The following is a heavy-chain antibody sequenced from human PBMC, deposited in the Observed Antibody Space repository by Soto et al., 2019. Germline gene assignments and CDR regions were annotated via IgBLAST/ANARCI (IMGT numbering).Heavy chain of an antibody. CDR3: ARDPYSSGWYIRDAFDI. CDR1: GFTFSSYS. CDR2: ISSSSSYI. Sequence: EVQLLESGGGLVQPGGSLRLSCAASGFTFSSYSMNWVRQAPGKGLEWVSSISSSSSYIYYADSVKGRFTISRDNAKNSLYLQMNSLRAEDTAVYYCARDPYSSGWYIRDAFDIWGQGTMVTVSS. D-gene: IGHD6-19*01. J-gene: IGHJ3*02. V-gene: IGHV3-21*01.